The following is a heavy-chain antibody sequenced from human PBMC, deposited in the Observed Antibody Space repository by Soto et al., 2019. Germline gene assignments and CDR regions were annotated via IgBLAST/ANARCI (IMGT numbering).Heavy chain of an antibody. J-gene: IGHJ5*02. V-gene: IGHV4-4*07. CDR3: AISSHKESWFDP. CDR1: NGSISNFY. Sequence: QVHLQESGPGLVKPSATLSLTCTVSNGSISNFYCNWIRQSAGKGLAWIGRIHGSGSATYNPSLRSRVTMSVDTSKNQFSLKVNSVTGEDTAVYYCAISSHKESWFDPWGPGTLVTVSS. D-gene: IGHD6-13*01. CDR2: IHGSGSA.